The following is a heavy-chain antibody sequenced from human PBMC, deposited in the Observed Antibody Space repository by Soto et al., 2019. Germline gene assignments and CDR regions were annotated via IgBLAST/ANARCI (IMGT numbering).Heavy chain of an antibody. CDR1: GFTFSDSW. V-gene: IGHV3-7*01. D-gene: IGHD4-4*01. CDR2: VKPDESEK. CDR3: VRGGSNYAS. Sequence: EVQLVESGGGLVQPGGSLRLSCTASGFTFSDSWMTWVRQAPGKGLEWVARVKPDESEKKYADSVKGPFSISRDNGKNSMYLQMDSLRGEVTAVYYCVRGGSNYASWGQGTLVTVSS. J-gene: IGHJ5*02.